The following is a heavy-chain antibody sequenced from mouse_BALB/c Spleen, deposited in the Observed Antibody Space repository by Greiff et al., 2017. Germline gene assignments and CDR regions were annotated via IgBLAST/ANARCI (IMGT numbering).Heavy chain of an antibody. V-gene: IGHV1S137*01. J-gene: IGHJ3*01. CDR1: GYTFTDYA. CDR2: ISTYYGDA. D-gene: IGHD1-1*01. CDR3: ARDYGSSYVRFAY. Sequence: QVQLQQSGAELVRPGVSVKISCKGSGYTFTDYAMHWVKQSHAKSLEWIGVISTYYGDASYNQKFKGKATMTVDKSSSTAYMELARLTSEDSAIYYCARDYGSSYVRFAYWGQGTLVTVS.